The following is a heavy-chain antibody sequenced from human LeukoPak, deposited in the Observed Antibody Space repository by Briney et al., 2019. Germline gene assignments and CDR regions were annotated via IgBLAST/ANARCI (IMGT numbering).Heavy chain of an antibody. CDR3: AKVPAYYYYYMDV. J-gene: IGHJ6*03. CDR2: IRYDGNNK. Sequence: GGSLRLSCAASGFTFSSYGMHWVRQAPGKGLEWVAFIRYDGNNKYYADSVKGRFTVSRDNSKNTLYLQMNSLRAEDTAVYYCAKVPAYYYYYMDVWGKGTTVTVSS. CDR1: GFTFSSYG. V-gene: IGHV3-30*02.